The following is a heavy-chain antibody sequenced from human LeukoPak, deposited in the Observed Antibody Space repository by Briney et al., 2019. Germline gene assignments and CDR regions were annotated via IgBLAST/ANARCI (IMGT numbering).Heavy chain of an antibody. CDR3: ARGHCTSGSCSRWFDP. Sequence: SETLSLTCAVYGGSFSGYYWSWIRQPPGKGLEWIGEINHSGSTNYNPSLKSRVTISVDTSKNQLSLKLSSVTAADTAVYYCARGHCTSGSCSRWFDPWGQGTLVTVSS. CDR2: INHSGST. J-gene: IGHJ5*02. CDR1: GGSFSGYY. V-gene: IGHV4-34*01. D-gene: IGHD2-15*01.